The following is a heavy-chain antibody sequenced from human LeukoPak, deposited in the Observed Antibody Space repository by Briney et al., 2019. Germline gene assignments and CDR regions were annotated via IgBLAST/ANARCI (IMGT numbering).Heavy chain of an antibody. V-gene: IGHV4-34*01. CDR2: INHSGST. D-gene: IGHD3-3*01. J-gene: IGHJ4*02. CDR1: GGSFSGYY. Sequence: SETLSLTCAVYGGSFSGYYWSWIRQPPGKGLEWMGEINHSGSTNYNPSLKSRVTISVDTSKNQFSLKMSSVTAADTAVYYCARLTRPPNSFWSGYYGGFDYWGQGTLVTVSS. CDR3: ARLTRPPNSFWSGYYGGFDY.